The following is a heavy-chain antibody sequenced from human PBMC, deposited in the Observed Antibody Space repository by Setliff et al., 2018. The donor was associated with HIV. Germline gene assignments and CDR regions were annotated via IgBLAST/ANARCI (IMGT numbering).Heavy chain of an antibody. D-gene: IGHD1-26*01. Sequence: LPKTLSPPGTASGGPISNYYWGWLRQSPEKGLEWIGYIHYIGSNNSNPSLKRQVTISLDTSKNQCPLKLSSVTAADPAMYYCARLKDMEWELIGLDYWGRGTRVTSPQ. CDR2: IHYIGSN. J-gene: IGHJ4*02. CDR1: GGPISNYY. V-gene: IGHV4-59*01. CDR3: ARLKDMEWELIGLDY.